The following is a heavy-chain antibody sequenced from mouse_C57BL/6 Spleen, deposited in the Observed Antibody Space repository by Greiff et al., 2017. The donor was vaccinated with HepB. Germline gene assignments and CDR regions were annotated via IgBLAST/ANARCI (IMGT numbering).Heavy chain of an antibody. D-gene: IGHD2-4*01. V-gene: IGHV5-16*01. CDR1: GFTFSDYY. CDR3: ARDLGYDYDWYFDV. J-gene: IGHJ1*03. CDR2: INYDGSST. Sequence: EVKLVESEGGLVQPGSSMKLSCTASGFTFSDYYMAWVRQVPEKGLEWVANINYDGSSTYYLDSLKSRFIISRDNAKNILYLQMSSLKSEDTATYYCARDLGYDYDWYFDVWGTGTTVTVSS.